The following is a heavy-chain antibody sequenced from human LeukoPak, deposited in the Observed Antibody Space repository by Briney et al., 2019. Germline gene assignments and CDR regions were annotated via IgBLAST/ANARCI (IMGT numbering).Heavy chain of an antibody. D-gene: IGHD2-21*01. V-gene: IGHV1-3*03. CDR3: ARGRGTIGSNRDFYFYYYMDI. CDR1: GYTFTNYA. J-gene: IGHJ6*03. Sequence: GASVEVSCKASGYTFTNYAMHWVRLAPGQRLQWMGWINLVNGNTKYSQYFEGRVTITRDTSASTVYMELSSLRPDDMAVYYCARGRGTIGSNRDFYFYYYMDIWGNGTTVTVSS. CDR2: INLVNGNT.